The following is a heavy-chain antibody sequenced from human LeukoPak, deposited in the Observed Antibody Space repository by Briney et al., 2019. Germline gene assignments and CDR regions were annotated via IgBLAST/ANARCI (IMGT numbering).Heavy chain of an antibody. D-gene: IGHD4-23*01. CDR3: GRVFGGNRYFDY. V-gene: IGHV4-38-2*01. CDR1: GYSISGAYY. J-gene: IGHJ4*02. Sequence: PSETLSLTCAVSGYSISGAYYWGWIRQPPGKGLEWLGSIYHSGSTYYNPSLKSRVTISVDTSKNQFSLKLSSVTAADTAVYYCGRVFGGNRYFDYRGQGTLVTVSS. CDR2: IYHSGST.